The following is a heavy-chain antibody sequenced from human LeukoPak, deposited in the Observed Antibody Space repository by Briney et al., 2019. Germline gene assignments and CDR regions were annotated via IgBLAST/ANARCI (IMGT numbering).Heavy chain of an antibody. CDR2: ISSSSSYI. CDR3: ARGALPPDVYYYDSSGYLGNYYFDY. Sequence: GGSLRLSCAASGFTFSSYSMNWVRQAPGKGLEWVSSISSSSSYIYYADSVRGRFTISRDNAKNSLYLQMNSLRAEDTAVYYCARGALPPDVYYYDSSGYLGNYYFDYWGQGTLVTVSS. J-gene: IGHJ4*02. V-gene: IGHV3-21*01. CDR1: GFTFSSYS. D-gene: IGHD3-22*01.